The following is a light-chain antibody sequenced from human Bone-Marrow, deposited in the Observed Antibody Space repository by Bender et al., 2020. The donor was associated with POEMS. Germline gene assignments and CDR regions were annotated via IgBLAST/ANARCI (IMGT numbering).Light chain of an antibody. CDR2: SSH. CDR1: SSNIGAHA. V-gene: IGLV1-44*01. CDR3: AVWDDSINGWV. Sequence: QSVLTQPPSASGTPGQRVTISCSGGSSNIGAHAVNWYQHLPGTPPNLLVYSSHRRPSEVPDRSPGSRSGPSASLAISGLQSEDEADYCCAVWDDSINGWVFGGGTKLTVL. J-gene: IGLJ3*02.